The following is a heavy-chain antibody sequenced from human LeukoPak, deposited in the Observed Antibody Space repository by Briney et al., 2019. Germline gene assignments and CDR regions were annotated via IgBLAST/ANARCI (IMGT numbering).Heavy chain of an antibody. V-gene: IGHV3-23*01. CDR3: AKDSSAYYYDSKTDAFDI. Sequence: VGSLRLSCAASGFTFSSYGMSWVRQAPGKGLEWVSAISGSGGSTYYADSVKGRFTISRDNSKNTLYLQMNSLRAEDTAVYYCAKDSSAYYYDSKTDAFDIWGQGTMVTVSS. CDR2: ISGSGGST. D-gene: IGHD3-22*01. J-gene: IGHJ3*02. CDR1: GFTFSSYG.